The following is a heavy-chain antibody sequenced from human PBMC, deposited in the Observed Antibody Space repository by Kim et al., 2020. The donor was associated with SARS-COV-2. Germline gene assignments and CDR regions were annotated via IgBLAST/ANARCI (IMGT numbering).Heavy chain of an antibody. Sequence: ASVKVSCKASGYTFTSYGISWVRQAPGQGLEWMGWISAYNGNTNYAQKLQGRVTMTTDTSTSTAYMELRSLRSDDTAVYYCARDRDILTGYLYYYYYYGMDVWGQGTTVTVSS. V-gene: IGHV1-18*01. D-gene: IGHD3-9*01. CDR2: ISAYNGNT. CDR3: ARDRDILTGYLYYYYYYGMDV. J-gene: IGHJ6*02. CDR1: GYTFTSYG.